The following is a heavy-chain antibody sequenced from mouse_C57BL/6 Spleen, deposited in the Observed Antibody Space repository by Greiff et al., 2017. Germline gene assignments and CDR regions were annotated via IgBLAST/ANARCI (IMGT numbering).Heavy chain of an antibody. D-gene: IGHD1-1*01. CDR2: ISNGGGST. Sequence: EVQGVESGGGLVQPGGSLKLSCAASGFTFSDYYMYWVRQTPEKRLEWVAYISNGGGSTYYPDTVKGRFTISRDNAKNTLYLQMSRLKSEDTAMYYCARHGYYYGSSYVDYWGQGTSVTVSS. CDR3: ARHGYYYGSSYVDY. J-gene: IGHJ4*01. CDR1: GFTFSDYY. V-gene: IGHV5-12*01.